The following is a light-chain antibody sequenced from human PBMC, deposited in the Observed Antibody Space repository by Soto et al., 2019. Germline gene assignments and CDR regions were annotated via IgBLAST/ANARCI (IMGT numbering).Light chain of an antibody. CDR1: QDISKY. V-gene: IGKV1-33*01. Sequence: DIQMTQSPSSLSASVGDRVTITCQASQDISKYLNWYQQKPGKAPKLLIYDASNLEAGVPSRFSGTGSGTFYTFTISSLHPEDFATYHCQQYDSIPFTFGHGTKVEIK. J-gene: IGKJ3*01. CDR2: DAS. CDR3: QQYDSIPFT.